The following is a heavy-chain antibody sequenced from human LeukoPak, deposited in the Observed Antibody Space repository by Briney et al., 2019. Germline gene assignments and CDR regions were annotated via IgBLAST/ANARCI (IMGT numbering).Heavy chain of an antibody. Sequence: SETLSLTCTVSGGSISSYYWSWIRQPPGKGLEWIGYIYYSGSTNYNPSLKSRVTISVDTSKNQFSLKLSSVTAADTAVYYCARGEVEMATIMWYWGKGTLVTVS. CDR3: ARGEVEMATIMWY. J-gene: IGHJ4*02. D-gene: IGHD5-24*01. CDR2: IYYSGST. V-gene: IGHV4-59*01. CDR1: GGSISSYY.